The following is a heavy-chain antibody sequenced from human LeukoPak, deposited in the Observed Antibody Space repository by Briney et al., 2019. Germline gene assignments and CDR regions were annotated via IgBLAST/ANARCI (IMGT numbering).Heavy chain of an antibody. CDR3: ARAPYPLY. V-gene: IGHV3-30*02. CDR1: GFTFSSYG. CDR2: IRYDGSYK. Sequence: GGSLRLSCAASGFTFSSYGMHWVRQAPGKGLEWVAFIRYDGSYKYYADSVKGRFTISRDNSKNTLYLQMNSLRAGDTAVYYCARAPYPLYWGQGTLVTVSS. J-gene: IGHJ4*02.